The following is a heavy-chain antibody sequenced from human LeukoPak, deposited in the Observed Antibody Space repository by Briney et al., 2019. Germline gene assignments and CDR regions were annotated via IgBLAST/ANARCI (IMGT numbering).Heavy chain of an antibody. Sequence: GGSLRLSCAASGFTVSSNYMSWVRQAPGKGLEWVSLIPSVGSTYYADSVKGRFTISRDNSKNPLYLQMNYLSADDTAMYYCARDAEGSGSYYYFDYWGLGTLVTVSS. CDR3: ARDAEGSGSYYYFDY. D-gene: IGHD3-10*01. J-gene: IGHJ4*02. CDR2: IPSVGST. V-gene: IGHV3-53*01. CDR1: GFTVSSNY.